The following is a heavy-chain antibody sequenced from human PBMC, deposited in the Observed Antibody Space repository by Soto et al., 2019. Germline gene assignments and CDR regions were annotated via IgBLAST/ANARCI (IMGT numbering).Heavy chain of an antibody. D-gene: IGHD6-13*01. V-gene: IGHV4-38-2*01. CDR2: IYHSGST. CDR3: ARVYEQQLVPYYFDY. Sequence: SETLSLTCAVSGYSISSGYYWGWIRQPPGKGLEWIGSIYHSGSTYYNPSLKSRVTISVDTSKNQFSLKLSSATAADTAVYYCARVYEQQLVPYYFDYWGQGTLVTVSS. J-gene: IGHJ4*02. CDR1: GYSISSGYY.